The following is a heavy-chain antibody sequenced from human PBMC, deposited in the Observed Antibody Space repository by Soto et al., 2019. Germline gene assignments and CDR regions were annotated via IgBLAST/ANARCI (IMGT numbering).Heavy chain of an antibody. V-gene: IGHV3-30*03. Sequence: HPGGSLRLSCAASGLTVSSYGMHWVRQAPGKGLEWVAVISYDGSNKYYADSVKGRFTISRDNSKNTLYLQMNSLRAEDTAVYYCARDLPFDSWGQGTLVTVSS. J-gene: IGHJ4*02. CDR3: ARDLPFDS. CDR2: ISYDGSNK. CDR1: GLTVSSYG.